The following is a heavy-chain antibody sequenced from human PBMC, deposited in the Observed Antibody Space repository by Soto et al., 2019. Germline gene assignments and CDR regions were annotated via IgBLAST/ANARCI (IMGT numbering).Heavy chain of an antibody. CDR1: GFTFSDHY. CDR2: GRNKANGYTT. V-gene: IGHV3-72*01. CDR3: ARDGYSGCIHYSGDY. D-gene: IGHD5-12*01. Sequence: EVQLVESGGGLVQPGGSLRLSCAASGFTFSDHYMEWVRQAPGKGLEWVGRGRNKANGYTTEYAASVKGRFTISRDDSKNAVYLQMNNLRTEDTAMYYCARDGYSGCIHYSGDYWGQGTLVNVSS. J-gene: IGHJ4*02.